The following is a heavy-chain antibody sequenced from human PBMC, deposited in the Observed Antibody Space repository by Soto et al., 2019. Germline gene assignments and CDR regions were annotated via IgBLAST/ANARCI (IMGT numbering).Heavy chain of an antibody. CDR1: GYTFTSYG. CDR2: ISAYNGNT. V-gene: IGHV1-18*04. D-gene: IGHD3-22*01. CDR3: ARARDDYDSSGYYYDLYFQH. J-gene: IGHJ1*01. Sequence: ASVKVSCKASGYTFTSYGISWVRQAPGQGLEWMGWISAYNGNTNYAQKLQGRVTMTTDTSTSTAYMELRSLRSDDTAVYYCARARDDYDSSGYYYDLYFQHWGQGTLVTVS.